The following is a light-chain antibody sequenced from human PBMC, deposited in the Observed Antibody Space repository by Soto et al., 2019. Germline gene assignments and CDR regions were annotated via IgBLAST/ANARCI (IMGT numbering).Light chain of an antibody. J-gene: IGLJ2*01. CDR3: SSYTSSSTVV. V-gene: IGLV1-40*01. Sequence: QSVLTQPPSVSGAPGQRVTISCTGSSSNIGAGHDVHWYQQLPGTAPKLLIYGNGNRPSGVPDRFSGSKSGTSASLAITGLLAEDEADYYCSSYTSSSTVVFGGGTKLTVL. CDR2: GNG. CDR1: SSNIGAGHD.